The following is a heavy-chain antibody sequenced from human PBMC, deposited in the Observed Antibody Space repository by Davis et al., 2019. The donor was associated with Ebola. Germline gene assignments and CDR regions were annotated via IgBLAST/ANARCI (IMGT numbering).Heavy chain of an antibody. Sequence: SETLSLTCAVYGGSFSGYYWSWIRQPPGKGLGWIGEINHSGNTNYNPSLKSRVTISVDTSRNQFSLKMRSVTAADTAVYYCARNSITKFNWLDPWGQGALVTVSS. CDR3: ARNSITKFNWLDP. V-gene: IGHV4-34*01. D-gene: IGHD1-14*01. CDR2: INHSGNT. J-gene: IGHJ5*02. CDR1: GGSFSGYY.